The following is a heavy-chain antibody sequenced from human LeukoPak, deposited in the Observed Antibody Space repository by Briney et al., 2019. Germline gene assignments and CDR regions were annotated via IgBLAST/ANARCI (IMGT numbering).Heavy chain of an antibody. CDR1: GFTFDDYA. V-gene: IGHV3-23*01. CDR2: ISGSGRST. J-gene: IGHJ4*02. Sequence: GGSLRLSCAASGFTFDDYAMTWVRQAPGKGLEWVSTISGSGRSTYYADSVKGRFTISRDNSKNTLYLQMNSLRAEDTALYYCATNVDTSDDYWGQGTLVTVSS. CDR3: ATNVDTSDDY. D-gene: IGHD5-18*01.